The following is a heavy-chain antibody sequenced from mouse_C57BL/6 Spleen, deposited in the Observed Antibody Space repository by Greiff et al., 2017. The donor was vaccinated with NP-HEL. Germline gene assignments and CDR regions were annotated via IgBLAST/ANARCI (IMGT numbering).Heavy chain of an antibody. CDR1: GYTFTDYN. V-gene: IGHV1-22*01. Sequence: EVQLQQSGPELVKPGASVKMSCKASGYTFTDYNMHWVKQSHGKSLEWIGYINPNNGGTSYNQKFKGKATLTVNKSSSTAYMELRSLTSEDSAVYYCARESFRIYYCKRDFDYWGQGTTLTVSS. CDR3: ARESFRIYYCKRDFDY. J-gene: IGHJ2*01. D-gene: IGHD2-1*01. CDR2: INPNNGGT.